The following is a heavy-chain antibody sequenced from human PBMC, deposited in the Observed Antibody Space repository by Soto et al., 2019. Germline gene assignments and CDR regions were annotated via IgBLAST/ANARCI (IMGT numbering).Heavy chain of an antibody. J-gene: IGHJ5*02. Sequence: QLQLQESGPGLVKPSETLSLTCTVSGGSISSSSYYWGWIRQPPGKGLEWIGSIYYSGSTYYNPSLKSRVTISVDTSKNQFSLKLSSVTAADTAVYYCARHGKRIAAAGHGGWFDPWGQGTLVTVSS. CDR3: ARHGKRIAAAGHGGWFDP. D-gene: IGHD6-13*01. CDR2: IYYSGST. CDR1: GGSISSSSYY. V-gene: IGHV4-39*01.